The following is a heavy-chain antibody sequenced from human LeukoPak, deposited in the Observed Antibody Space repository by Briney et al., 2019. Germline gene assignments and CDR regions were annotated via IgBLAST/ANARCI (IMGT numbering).Heavy chain of an antibody. CDR1: VGSISSSNHY. CDR3: ARHVVQSGDPAYFDY. Sequence: SGTLSLTCTVSVGSISSSNHYWGWVRQPPGKGLEWIGSMLYSGSTYYVPSLRSRVTISVATSSNHFSLKLSSVTAADTAVYYCARHVVQSGDPAYFDYWGQGTLVTVSS. CDR2: MLYSGST. V-gene: IGHV4-39*01. J-gene: IGHJ4*02. D-gene: IGHD2-21*01.